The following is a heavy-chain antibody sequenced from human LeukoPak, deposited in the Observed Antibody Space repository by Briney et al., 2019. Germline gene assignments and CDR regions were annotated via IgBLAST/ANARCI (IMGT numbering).Heavy chain of an antibody. J-gene: IGHJ4*02. CDR1: GYTFTSYA. CDR2: INAGNGNT. D-gene: IGHD4-23*01. Sequence: ASVKVSCKASGYTFTSYAMHWVRQAPGQRLEWMGWINAGNGNTKYSQEFQGRVTITRDTSASTAYMELSSLRAEDTAVYYCARAEGYGGELDSWGQGTLVTVSS. V-gene: IGHV1-3*03. CDR3: ARAEGYGGELDS.